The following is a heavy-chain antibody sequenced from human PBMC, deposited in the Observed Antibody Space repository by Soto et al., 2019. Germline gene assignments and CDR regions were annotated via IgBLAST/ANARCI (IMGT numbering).Heavy chain of an antibody. CDR2: IIPMFGTA. CDR3: ASGIQLWLRRINNGYSG. V-gene: IGHV1-69*12. D-gene: IGHD5-18*01. CDR1: GGTFSTYA. Sequence: QVQLVQSGAEVKKPESSVKVSCKAPGGTFSTYAISWVRPAPGQGLEGMGGIIPMFGTANYAQRFQDRVTITADESTNTVYMELSSLRSEDTAVYFCASGIQLWLRRINNGYSGWGQGTLVTVSS. J-gene: IGHJ4*02.